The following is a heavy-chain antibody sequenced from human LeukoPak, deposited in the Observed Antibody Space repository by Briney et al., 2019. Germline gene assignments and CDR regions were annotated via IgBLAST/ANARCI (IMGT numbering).Heavy chain of an antibody. D-gene: IGHD3-10*01. Sequence: GASVKVSCKASGYTFTSYDINWVRQATGQGLEWMGWMNPNIGNTGYAQKFQGRVTMTRNTSISTAYMELSSLRSEDTAVHYCARVGGSGSYRYYYYYYGMDVWGQGTTVTVSS. J-gene: IGHJ6*02. V-gene: IGHV1-8*01. CDR1: GYTFTSYD. CDR3: ARVGGSGSYRYYYYYYGMDV. CDR2: MNPNIGNT.